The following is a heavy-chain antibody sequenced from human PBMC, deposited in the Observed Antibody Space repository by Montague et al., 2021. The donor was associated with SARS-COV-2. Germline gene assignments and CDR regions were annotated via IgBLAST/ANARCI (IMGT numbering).Heavy chain of an antibody. V-gene: IGHV3-30*03. CDR2: ISYDGSNR. CDR3: TRKGFYGSGSFYTAGDY. CDR1: GFIFSSSG. Sequence: SLRLSCAASGFIFSSSGMHWIRRAPGKGLEWVAFISYDGSNRHHAGSXKGRFTISRDNSKNTLYLQMNSVRSEDTAVYYCTRKGFYGSGSFYTAGDYWGQGTLVTVSS. D-gene: IGHD3-10*01. J-gene: IGHJ4*02.